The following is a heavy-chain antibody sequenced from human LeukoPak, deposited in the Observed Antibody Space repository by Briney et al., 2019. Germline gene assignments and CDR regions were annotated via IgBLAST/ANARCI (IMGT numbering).Heavy chain of an antibody. J-gene: IGHJ4*02. CDR2: ISGSGGNT. CDR1: GFTFSSYA. CDR3: AKGPKIPAPTYYFYY. Sequence: GGSLRLSCAASGFTFSSYAMGWVRQAPGKGLEWISAISGSGGNTYYAASVKGRFTFSRDNSKNTLFLQMNSLRAEDTAVYYCAKGPKIPAPTYYFYYWGQGTLVTVSS. V-gene: IGHV3-23*01. D-gene: IGHD2-2*01.